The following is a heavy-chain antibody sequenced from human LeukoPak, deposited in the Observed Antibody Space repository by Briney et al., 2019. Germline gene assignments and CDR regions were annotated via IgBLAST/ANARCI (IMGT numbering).Heavy chain of an antibody. J-gene: IGHJ4*02. CDR1: GFTFNNYA. CDR3: AKDRAYYDSSGYGN. D-gene: IGHD3-22*01. V-gene: IGHV3-30*18. Sequence: GRSLRLSCAASGFTFNNYAMHWVRQAPGKGLEWVAVISYDGSKKYYSDSVKGRFTISRDNSKNTLYLQMNSLRAEDTALYFCAKDRAYYDSSGYGNWGQGTLVTVSP. CDR2: ISYDGSKK.